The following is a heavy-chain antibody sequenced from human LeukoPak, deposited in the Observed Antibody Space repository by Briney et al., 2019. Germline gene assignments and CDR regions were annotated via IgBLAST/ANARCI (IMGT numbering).Heavy chain of an antibody. CDR1: GFTFSDYY. Sequence: GGSLRLSCAASGFTFSDYYMSWVRQAPGKGLEWVSYISSSGSTIYYADSVKGRFTISRDNAKNSLYLQMNSLRAEDTAVYYCARSPSGTMIRFDPWGQGTLVTVSS. CDR3: ARSPSGTMIRFDP. V-gene: IGHV3-11*04. J-gene: IGHJ5*02. CDR2: ISSSGSTI. D-gene: IGHD3-22*01.